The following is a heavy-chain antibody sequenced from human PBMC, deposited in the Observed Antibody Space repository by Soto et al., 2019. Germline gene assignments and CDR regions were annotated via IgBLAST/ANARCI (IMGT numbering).Heavy chain of an antibody. CDR3: VKKVAVLTFDH. Sequence: PAFSMILSWIVSGFDFRSFSMGWVREAPGKGLEWVAGISSGGGSVFYAPSARGRFTISRDNSKDTLYLHMSSRRGEDTALYYCVKKVAVLTFDHWGQG. V-gene: IGHV3-23*01. CDR2: ISSGGGSV. D-gene: IGHD3-9*01. CDR1: GFDFRSFS. J-gene: IGHJ4*02.